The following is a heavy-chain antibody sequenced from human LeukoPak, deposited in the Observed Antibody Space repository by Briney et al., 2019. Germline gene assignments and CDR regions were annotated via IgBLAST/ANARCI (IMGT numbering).Heavy chain of an antibody. CDR2: INHSGST. Sequence: PSETLSLTCAVYGGSFSGYYWSWIRQPPGKGLEWIGEINHSGSTNYNPSLKSRVTISVDTSKNQFSLKLSSVTAADTAVYYCARGGDTVVVPAATRFGPWGQGTLVTVSS. CDR3: ARGGDTVVVPAATRFGP. CDR1: GGSFSGYY. D-gene: IGHD2-2*01. V-gene: IGHV4-34*01. J-gene: IGHJ5*02.